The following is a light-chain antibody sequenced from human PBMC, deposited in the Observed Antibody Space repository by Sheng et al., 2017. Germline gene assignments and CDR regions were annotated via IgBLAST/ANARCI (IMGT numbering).Light chain of an antibody. CDR3: QQYDKLPIT. Sequence: EIVLTQSPGTLSLSPGERATLSCRASQSVSSSYLAWYQQKPGQAPRLLIYGASSRATGIPDRFSGSGSGTDFTLTISGLEPEDFAVYYCQQYDKLPITFGGGTKVEI. J-gene: IGKJ4*01. CDR2: GAS. V-gene: IGKV3-20*01. CDR1: QSVSSSY.